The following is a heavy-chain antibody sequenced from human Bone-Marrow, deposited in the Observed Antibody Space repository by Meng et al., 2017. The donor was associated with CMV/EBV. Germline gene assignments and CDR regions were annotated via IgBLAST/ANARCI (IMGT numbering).Heavy chain of an antibody. D-gene: IGHD4-17*01. V-gene: IGHV1-2*02. CDR3: ARGWYGDRYQSGWFDP. Sequence: ASVKVSCKASGYTFTGYYMHWVRQAPGQGLEWMGWINPNSGGTNYAQKFQGRVTMTRDTSISTAYMELSRLRSDDTAVYYCARGWYGDRYQSGWFDPWGQGTLVTVSS. CDR2: INPNSGGT. J-gene: IGHJ5*02. CDR1: GYTFTGYY.